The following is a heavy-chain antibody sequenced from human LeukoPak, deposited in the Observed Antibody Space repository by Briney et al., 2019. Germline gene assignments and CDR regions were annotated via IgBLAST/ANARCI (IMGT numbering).Heavy chain of an antibody. CDR3: AKDLRAAGQLFDY. CDR1: GFTFSSYA. J-gene: IGHJ4*02. Sequence: GGSLRLSCAASGFTFSSYAMSWVRQAPGKGLEWVSAISGSGGSTYYADSVKGRFTISRDNSKNTLYLQMNSLRAEDTDVYYCAKDLRAAGQLFDYWGQGTLVTVSS. V-gene: IGHV3-23*01. D-gene: IGHD6-13*01. CDR2: ISGSGGST.